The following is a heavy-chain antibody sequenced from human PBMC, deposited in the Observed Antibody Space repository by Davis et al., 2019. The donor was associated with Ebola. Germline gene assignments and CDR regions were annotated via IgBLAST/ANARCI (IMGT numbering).Heavy chain of an antibody. D-gene: IGHD2-2*01. CDR1: GFTFSSNW. CDR2: IKQDGSEK. J-gene: IGHJ6*02. Sequence: GESLKISCAASGFTFSSNWMSWVRQAPGKGLEWVANIKQDGSEKYYVDSVKGRFTISRDNSKNTLYLQMNSLRAEDTAVYYCANRGYIVVVPAAMEKYYYYAMDVWGQGTTVTVSS. CDR3: ANRGYIVVVPAAMEKYYYYAMDV. V-gene: IGHV3-7*01.